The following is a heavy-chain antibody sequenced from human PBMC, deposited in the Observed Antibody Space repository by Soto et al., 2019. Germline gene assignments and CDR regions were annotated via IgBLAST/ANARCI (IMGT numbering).Heavy chain of an antibody. J-gene: IGHJ4*02. CDR1: GGSVNSYY. CDR2: IYYSGST. Sequence: PSETLSLTCTVSGGSVNSYYWSWIRQPPGKGLEWIGYIYYSGSTNYNPSLKSRVTISVDTSKNQFSLKLSSVTPADTAVYYCARDLILGTYFYERYFDYWGQGTLVTVSS. V-gene: IGHV4-59*02. CDR3: ARDLILGTYFYERYFDY. D-gene: IGHD3-22*01.